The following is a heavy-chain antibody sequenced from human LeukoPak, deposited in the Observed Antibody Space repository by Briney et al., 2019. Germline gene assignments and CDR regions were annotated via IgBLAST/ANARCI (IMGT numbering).Heavy chain of an antibody. J-gene: IGHJ4*02. D-gene: IGHD5-24*01. CDR3: AREREMATITSRYYFDY. V-gene: IGHV4-61*02. CDR1: GGSISSGSYY. CDR2: IYTSGST. Sequence: SETLSLTCTVSGGSISSGSYYWSWIRQPAGEGLEGIGRIYTSGSTNYNPSLKSRVTISVDTSKNQFSLKLSSVTAADTAVYYCAREREMATITSRYYFDYWGQGTLVTVSS.